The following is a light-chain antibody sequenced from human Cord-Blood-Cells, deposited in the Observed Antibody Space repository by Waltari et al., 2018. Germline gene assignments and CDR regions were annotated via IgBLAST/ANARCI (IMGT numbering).Light chain of an antibody. J-gene: IGKJ1*01. V-gene: IGKV1-5*03. CDR2: RAS. CDR1: QSISSW. CDR3: QQDNSYST. Sequence: DIQMTQSPSTLSASVGDRVTITCRASQSISSWLAWYQQKPGKAPKRLIYRASSLESGVPSRFSGSGSGTEFTLTISSLQPDDFATYYCQQDNSYSTFGQGTKVEIK.